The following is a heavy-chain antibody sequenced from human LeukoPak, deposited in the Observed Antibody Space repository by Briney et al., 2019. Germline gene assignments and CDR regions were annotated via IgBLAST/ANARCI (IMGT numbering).Heavy chain of an antibody. CDR2: ISYDGSNK. V-gene: IGHV3-30-3*01. Sequence: PGGSLRLSCAASGFTFSSYAMHWVRQAPGKGLEWVAVISYDGSNKYYADSVKGRFTISRDNSKNTLYLQMNSLRAEDTAVYYCAKEVAGELAYYFDYWGQGTLVTVSS. CDR1: GFTFSSYA. D-gene: IGHD1-26*01. J-gene: IGHJ4*02. CDR3: AKEVAGELAYYFDY.